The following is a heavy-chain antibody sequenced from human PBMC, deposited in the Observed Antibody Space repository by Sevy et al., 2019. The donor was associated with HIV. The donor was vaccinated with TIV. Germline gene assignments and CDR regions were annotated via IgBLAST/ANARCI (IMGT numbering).Heavy chain of an antibody. Sequence: ASVKVSCKVSGYTLTELSMHWVRQAPGKGLEWMGGFDPEDGETIYAQKFQGRVTMTEDTSTDTAYMELSSLRSEDTAVYYCATDYYGSGLFDYWGQGTLVTVS. D-gene: IGHD3-10*01. CDR3: ATDYYGSGLFDY. V-gene: IGHV1-24*01. J-gene: IGHJ4*02. CDR1: GYTLTELS. CDR2: FDPEDGET.